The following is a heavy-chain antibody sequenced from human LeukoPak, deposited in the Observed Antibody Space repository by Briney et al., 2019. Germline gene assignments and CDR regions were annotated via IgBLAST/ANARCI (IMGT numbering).Heavy chain of an antibody. CDR3: ARPSGSGSPHHNWFDP. Sequence: PGGSLRLSCAASGFTFSSYGMHWVRQAPGKGLEWVAVIWYDGSNKYYADSVKGRFTISRDNSKNTLYLQMNSLRAEDTAVYSCARPSGSGSPHHNWFDPWGQGTLVPVSS. CDR1: GFTFSSYG. D-gene: IGHD3-22*01. V-gene: IGHV3-33*01. CDR2: IWYDGSNK. J-gene: IGHJ5*02.